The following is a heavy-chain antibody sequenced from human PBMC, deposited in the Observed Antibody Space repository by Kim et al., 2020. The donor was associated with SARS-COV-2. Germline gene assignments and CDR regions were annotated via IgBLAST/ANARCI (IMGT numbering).Heavy chain of an antibody. J-gene: IGHJ3*02. Sequence: GGSLRLSCAASGFTFSSHWMHWVRQVPGKGLVWVSRINSDRSSTNYADSVKGRFTISRDNAKNTLYLEMNSLRGEDTAVYYCAREIRGLGTAFDIWGQGTMVTVSS. CDR1: GFTFSSHW. CDR3: AREIRGLGTAFDI. V-gene: IGHV3-74*01. CDR2: INSDRSST. D-gene: IGHD5-12*01.